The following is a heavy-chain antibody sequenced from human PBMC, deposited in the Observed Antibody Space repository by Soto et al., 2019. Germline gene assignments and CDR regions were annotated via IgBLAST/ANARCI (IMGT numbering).Heavy chain of an antibody. J-gene: IGHJ3*02. D-gene: IGHD6-6*01. Sequence: GESLKISCKGSGYSFTSYWIGWVRQMPGKGLEWMGIIYPGDSDTRYSPSFQGQVTISADKSISTAYLQWSSLKASDTAMYYFASRLEQLGDALDIWGQGTMVTVSS. CDR3: ASRLEQLGDALDI. V-gene: IGHV5-51*01. CDR1: GYSFTSYW. CDR2: IYPGDSDT.